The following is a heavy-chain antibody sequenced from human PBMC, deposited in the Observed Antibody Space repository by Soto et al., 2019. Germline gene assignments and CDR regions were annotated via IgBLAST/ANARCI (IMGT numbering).Heavy chain of an antibody. Sequence: GGSLGLSCTASGFTFGSYDMTWVRQAPGKGLEWVSVIVGSGDTTYYADSVKGRFTISRDNSRNTLYLQMNTLRDEDTAVYYCAKWGFCSGGNCYPIDYWGQGTLVTVSS. CDR1: GFTFGSYD. V-gene: IGHV3-23*01. J-gene: IGHJ4*02. CDR2: IVGSGDTT. CDR3: AKWGFCSGGNCYPIDY. D-gene: IGHD2-15*01.